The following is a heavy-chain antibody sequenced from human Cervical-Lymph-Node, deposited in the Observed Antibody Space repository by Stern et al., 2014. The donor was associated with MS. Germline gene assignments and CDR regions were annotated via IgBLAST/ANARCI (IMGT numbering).Heavy chain of an antibody. CDR2: IDWDDDK. CDR1: GFSLSTSGMC. CDR3: ARALWFGELSNYYYGMDV. Sequence: QITLKESGPALVKPTQTLTLTCTFSGFSLSTSGMCVSWIRQPPGKALEWLALIDWDDDKYYSTSLKTRLTISTETSKNQVVLTMTNMDPVDTATYYCARALWFGELSNYYYGMDVWGQGTTVTVSS. J-gene: IGHJ6*02. D-gene: IGHD3-10*01. V-gene: IGHV2-70*01.